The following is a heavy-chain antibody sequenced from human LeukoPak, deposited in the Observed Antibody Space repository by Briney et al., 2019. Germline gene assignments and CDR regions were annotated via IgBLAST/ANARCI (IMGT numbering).Heavy chain of an antibody. Sequence: SVKVSCKASGGTFSSYAISWVRQAPGQGLEWMGGIIPIFGTANYAQKFQGRVTITADESTSTAYMELSSLRSEDTAVYYCARGPGYYDSSGYYPDVDYWGQGTLVTVSS. D-gene: IGHD3-22*01. V-gene: IGHV1-69*13. J-gene: IGHJ4*02. CDR3: ARGPGYYDSSGYYPDVDY. CDR2: IIPIFGTA. CDR1: GGTFSSYA.